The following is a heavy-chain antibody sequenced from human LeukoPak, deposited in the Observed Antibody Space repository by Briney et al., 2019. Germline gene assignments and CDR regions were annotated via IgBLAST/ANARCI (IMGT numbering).Heavy chain of an antibody. D-gene: IGHD3-22*01. V-gene: IGHV3-30*03. Sequence: GSLRLSCAASGFTFSSYGMHWVRQAPGKGLEWVAVISDDGSNKNYADSVKGRCTISRDNSKNTLYLQMNRMRVEDTSVYYCAVAYSTSGYYPVDYWGQGALVTVSS. CDR3: AVAYSTSGYYPVDY. CDR1: GFTFSSYG. J-gene: IGHJ4*02. CDR2: ISDDGSNK.